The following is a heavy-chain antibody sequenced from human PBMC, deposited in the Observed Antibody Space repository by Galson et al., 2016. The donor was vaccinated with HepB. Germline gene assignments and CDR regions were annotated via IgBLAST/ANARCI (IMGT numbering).Heavy chain of an antibody. CDR2: FDPEDGVT. D-gene: IGHD5-12*01. CDR3: ATGLPSRGYSGYVSYQYFGMEV. J-gene: IGHJ6*02. V-gene: IGHV1-24*01. Sequence: SVKVSCKVSGYTLTELSIHWVRQAPGKGLEWMGGFDPEDGVTAYTQKFQGRFTMTEDTSTDTAYMELSSLISEDTAVYYCATGLPSRGYSGYVSYQYFGMEVWGQGATVTVSS. CDR1: GYTLTELS.